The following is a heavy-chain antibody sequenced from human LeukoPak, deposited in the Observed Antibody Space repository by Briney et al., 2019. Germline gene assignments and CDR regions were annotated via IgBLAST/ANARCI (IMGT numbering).Heavy chain of an antibody. CDR2: IKQDGSDK. V-gene: IGHV3-7*01. Sequence: GGSLRLSCAASGFTFNSYWMSWVRQAPGKGLEWVANIKQDGSDKYYVDSVKGRFTISRDNAKNSLYLQINSQRADDTAVYHCARVYYDSSGYYDYYAFDMWGQGTMVTVSS. CDR3: ARVYYDSSGYYDYYAFDM. D-gene: IGHD3-22*01. CDR1: GFTFNSYW. J-gene: IGHJ3*02.